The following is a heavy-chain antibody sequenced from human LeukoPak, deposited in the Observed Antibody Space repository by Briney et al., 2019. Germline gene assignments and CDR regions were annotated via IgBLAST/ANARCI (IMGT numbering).Heavy chain of an antibody. J-gene: IGHJ4*02. CDR3: AREIVAGTFDS. CDR1: GFTLNDYY. D-gene: IGHD6-19*01. CDR2: IGSSDNRI. V-gene: IGHV3-11*01. Sequence: GGSLRLSCAASGFTLNDYYMSWIRQAPGKGLEWVSDIGSSDNRISYADPVKGRFTISRDIAKNSLYLQVNSLRAEDTAVYYCAREIVAGTFDSWGQGTLVTVSS.